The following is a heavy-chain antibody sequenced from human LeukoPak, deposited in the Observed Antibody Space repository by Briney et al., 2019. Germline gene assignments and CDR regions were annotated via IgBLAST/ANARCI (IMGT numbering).Heavy chain of an antibody. V-gene: IGHV3-30-3*01. Sequence: GRSLRLSCAASGFIFSSYVMHWVRQAPGKGLEWVAVISYDGSNKYYADSVKGRFTISRDNAWNSLYLQMNSLRAEDTAVYYCARGSRDSSSYYWGQGTLVTVSS. D-gene: IGHD6-6*01. J-gene: IGHJ4*02. CDR1: GFIFSSYV. CDR2: ISYDGSNK. CDR3: ARGSRDSSSYY.